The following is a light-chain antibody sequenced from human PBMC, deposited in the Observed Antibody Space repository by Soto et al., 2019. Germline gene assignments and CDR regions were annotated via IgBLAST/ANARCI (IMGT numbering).Light chain of an antibody. Sequence: DIQMTQSPSSLSASVGGRVTITCRASQTIRTYLNWYQQKPGKAPKLLIYAASSLQSGVPSRFSGSGSGTDFPLTISSLQPEDFATYYCQQSYSTPPVTFGGGTKVDIK. J-gene: IGKJ4*01. CDR2: AAS. V-gene: IGKV1-39*01. CDR3: QQSYSTPPVT. CDR1: QTIRTY.